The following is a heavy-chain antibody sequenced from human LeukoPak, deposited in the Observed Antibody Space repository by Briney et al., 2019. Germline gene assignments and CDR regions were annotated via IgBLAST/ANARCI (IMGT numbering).Heavy chain of an antibody. CDR1: GYTFTGYY. CDR2: INPNSGGT. D-gene: IGHD2-2*01. CDR3: ARALYCGSTSCYWFDP. J-gene: IGHJ5*02. Sequence: ASVKVSCKASGYTFTGYYMHWVRQAPGQGLEWMGWINPNSGGTNYAQKFQGRVTMTRDTSISTAYMELSRLRSDDTAVYYCARALYCGSTSCYWFDPWGQGTLVTVSS. V-gene: IGHV1-2*02.